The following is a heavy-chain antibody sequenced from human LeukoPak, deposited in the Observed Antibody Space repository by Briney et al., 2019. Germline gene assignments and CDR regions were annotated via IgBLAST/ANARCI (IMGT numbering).Heavy chain of an antibody. V-gene: IGHV1-18*01. CDR3: ARGVYCSGGTCYSRGVDWFDR. Sequence: GASVKVSCKASGYSFVLYGISWVRQAPGQGPEWMGWISNYNGNTKYAQKFQGRVTMTRDTSISTAYMELSRLRSDDTAVYYCARGVYCSGGTCYSRGVDWFDRWGQGTLVTVSS. D-gene: IGHD2-15*01. CDR2: ISNYNGNT. CDR1: GYSFVLYG. J-gene: IGHJ5*02.